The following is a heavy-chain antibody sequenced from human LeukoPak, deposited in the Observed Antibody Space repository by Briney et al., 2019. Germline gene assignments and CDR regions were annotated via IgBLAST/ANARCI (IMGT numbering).Heavy chain of an antibody. CDR2: ISSSGSTI. V-gene: IGHV3-11*04. J-gene: IGHJ4*02. CDR1: GFTFSDYY. Sequence: GGSLRLSCAASGFTFSDYYMSWIRQAPGKGLEWVSYISSSGSTIYYADSVKGRFTISRDNAKNSLYLQMNSLRAEDTAVYYCAVLDTAMVELFDYWGQGTLVTVSS. D-gene: IGHD5-18*01. CDR3: AVLDTAMVELFDY.